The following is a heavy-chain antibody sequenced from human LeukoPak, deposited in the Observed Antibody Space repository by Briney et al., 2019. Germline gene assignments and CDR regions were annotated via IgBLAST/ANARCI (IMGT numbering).Heavy chain of an antibody. CDR1: GGSISSYY. D-gene: IGHD3-10*01. J-gene: IGHJ3*02. CDR2: IYYSGST. CDR3: AAFYGSGRGAFDI. V-gene: IGHV4-59*08. Sequence: SETLSLTCTVSGGSISSYYWSWIRQPPGKGLEWIGYIYYSGSTNYNSSLKSRVTISVGTSKNQFSLKLSSVTAADTAVYYCAAFYGSGRGAFDIWGQGTMVTVSS.